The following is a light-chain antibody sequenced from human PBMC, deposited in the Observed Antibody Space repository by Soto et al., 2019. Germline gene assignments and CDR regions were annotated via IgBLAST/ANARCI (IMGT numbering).Light chain of an antibody. J-gene: IGLJ2*01. CDR2: EVS. CDR1: SSDVGGYDY. CDR3: SSYAGSNILV. Sequence: QSALTQPPSASGSPGQSVTISCTGTSSDVGGYDYVSWYQQHPGKAPKRMIYEVSKRPSGVPDRFSGSKSGNTASLTVSGLQAEDEADYYCSSYAGSNILVFGGGTKVTVL. V-gene: IGLV2-8*01.